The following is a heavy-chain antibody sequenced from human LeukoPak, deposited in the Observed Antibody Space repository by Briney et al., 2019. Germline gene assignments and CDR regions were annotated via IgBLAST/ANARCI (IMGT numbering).Heavy chain of an antibody. V-gene: IGHV4-59*12. J-gene: IGHJ4*02. D-gene: IGHD3-10*02. CDR1: GGSINNYY. CDR3: ATLYGGGYFDY. CDR2: IYYSGST. Sequence: PSETLSLTCTVSGGSINNYYWIWIRQSPGKGLEWIAYIYYSGSTNYNPSLESRVTISVDTSNNQFSLKLSSVTAADTAVYYCATLYGGGYFDYWGQGTLVTVSS.